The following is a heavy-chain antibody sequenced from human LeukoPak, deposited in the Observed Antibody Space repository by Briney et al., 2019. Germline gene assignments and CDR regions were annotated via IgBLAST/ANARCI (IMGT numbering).Heavy chain of an antibody. CDR3: ARGGGLDV. CDR2: INHNGNVN. Sequence: WARXXPXKXLEWVASINHNGNVNYYVDSVKGRFTISRDNAKNSLYLQMSNLRAEDTAVYFCARGGGLDVWGQGATVTVSS. D-gene: IGHD3-16*01. V-gene: IGHV3-7*03. J-gene: IGHJ6*02.